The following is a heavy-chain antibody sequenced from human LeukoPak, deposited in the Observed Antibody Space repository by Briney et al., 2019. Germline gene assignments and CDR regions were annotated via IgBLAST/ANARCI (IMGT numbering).Heavy chain of an antibody. CDR1: GYTFTIYG. Sequence: GASVTVSFKASGYTFTIYGISWVRQAPGQGMEWMGWISPYKGNTNYAQNLQGRVTMTTDTSTTTAYMELRSLRSDDTAVYYCARVGSSGYMGFFHYWGQGTLVTVSS. D-gene: IGHD3-22*01. CDR2: ISPYKGNT. J-gene: IGHJ4*02. CDR3: ARVGSSGYMGFFHY. V-gene: IGHV1-18*01.